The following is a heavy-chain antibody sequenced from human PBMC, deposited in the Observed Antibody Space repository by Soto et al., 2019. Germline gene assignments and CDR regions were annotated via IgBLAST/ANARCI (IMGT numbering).Heavy chain of an antibody. D-gene: IGHD2-8*02. V-gene: IGHV3-30-3*01. CDR1: GFTFSSYA. CDR3: ARGSGGSDY. J-gene: IGHJ4*02. Sequence: GVSLRLSFAASGFTFSSYAMYWFRQAPGKGLEWVADISYDGSNEYYAESVKGRFTISRDNSKNTLYLQMNSLRAEDTAVYYCARGSGGSDYWGQGTQLSVSS. CDR2: ISYDGSNE.